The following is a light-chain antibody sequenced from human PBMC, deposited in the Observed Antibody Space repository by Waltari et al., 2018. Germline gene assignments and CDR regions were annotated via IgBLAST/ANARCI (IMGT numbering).Light chain of an antibody. CDR3: AAWDDSLNGFYV. V-gene: IGLV1-44*01. Sequence: QSVLTQPPSASGTPGQRVTISCSGSSSNIGGNAVNGYQHLPGTAPKLLIYNNSRRPSGVPDRFSGSTSGTSASLAISELQSGDEADYYCAAWDDSLNGFYVFGTGTKVTVL. J-gene: IGLJ1*01. CDR2: NNS. CDR1: SSNIGGNA.